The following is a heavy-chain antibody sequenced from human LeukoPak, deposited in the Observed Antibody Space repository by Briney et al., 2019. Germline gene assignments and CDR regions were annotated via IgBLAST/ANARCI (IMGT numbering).Heavy chain of an antibody. CDR3: ARIGGNSGGY. V-gene: IGHV1-46*01. D-gene: IGHD4-23*01. CDR1: GYTFTTYY. Sequence: GASVKVSCKASGYTFTTYYIHWVRQAPGQGLEWMGIISPSGGSTSYAQKFQGRVTMTRDMPTSTAYMELSSLRSEDTAVYYCARIGGNSGGYWGQGTLVTVSS. CDR2: ISPSGGST. J-gene: IGHJ4*02.